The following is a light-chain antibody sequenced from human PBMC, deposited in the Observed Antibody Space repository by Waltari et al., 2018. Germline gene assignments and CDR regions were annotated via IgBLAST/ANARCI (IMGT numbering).Light chain of an antibody. J-gene: IGKJ2*01. CDR1: RAIANN. V-gene: IGKV3-15*01. Sequence: EIVMTQSPATLSVSPGEAATLSCRASRAIANNLAWYQQKPGQALRLLLYDASTRATGIPARFSGSWSGTEFTLTITSLQSEDSAVYFCQQFNTGYSFGQGTKLEIK. CDR3: QQFNTGYS. CDR2: DAS.